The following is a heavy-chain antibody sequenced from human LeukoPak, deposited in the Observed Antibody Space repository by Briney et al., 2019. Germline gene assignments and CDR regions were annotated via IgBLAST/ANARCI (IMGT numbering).Heavy chain of an antibody. CDR1: GGSISNNNW. CDR3: ASRRLLKLLEDYFDY. Sequence: SETLSLTCTVSGGSISNNNWWSWVRQPPGKGLEWIGEIYHGKNTNYSPSLKSRVTISVDTSKNQFSLKLSSVTAADTAVYYCASRRLLKLLEDYFDYWGQGTLVTVSS. D-gene: IGHD5-24*01. V-gene: IGHV4-4*02. CDR2: IYHGKNT. J-gene: IGHJ4*02.